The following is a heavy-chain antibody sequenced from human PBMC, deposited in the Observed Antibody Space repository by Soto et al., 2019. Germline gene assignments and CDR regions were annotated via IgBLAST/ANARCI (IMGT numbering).Heavy chain of an antibody. D-gene: IGHD6-19*01. J-gene: IGHJ4*02. Sequence: EVQLLESGGGLVQPGGSLRLSCAASGFSFSSYAMNWVRQAPGKGLEWVSVISGSGDSTYYADSVKGRFTISRDNSKKPLYLQMISLRAEDTAVYYCARRSSGWYFDYWGQGTLVIVSS. CDR3: ARRSSGWYFDY. V-gene: IGHV3-23*01. CDR2: ISGSGDST. CDR1: GFSFSSYA.